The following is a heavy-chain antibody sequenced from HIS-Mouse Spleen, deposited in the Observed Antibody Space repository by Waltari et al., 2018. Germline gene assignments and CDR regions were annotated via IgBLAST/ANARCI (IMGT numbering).Heavy chain of an antibody. V-gene: IGHV4-38-2*02. J-gene: IGHJ5*02. Sequence: QVQLQESGPGLVKPSATLSLTCTVSGYSLSSGYYWGWIRLPPGKGLEWIGSIYHSGSNYYNPSLKSRVTISVDTSKNQFSLKLSSVTAADTAVYYCARVKTWGQGTLVTVSS. CDR1: GYSLSSGYY. CDR3: ARVKT. CDR2: IYHSGSN.